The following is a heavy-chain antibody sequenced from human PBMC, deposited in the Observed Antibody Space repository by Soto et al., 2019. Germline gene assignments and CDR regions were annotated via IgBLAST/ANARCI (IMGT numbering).Heavy chain of an antibody. CDR3: AKDLGYCTNGVGYIGGMDHYYGMDV. CDR2: ISWNSGSI. J-gene: IGHJ6*02. V-gene: IGHV3-9*01. Sequence: EVQLVESGGGLVQPGRSLRLSCAASGFTFDDYAMHWVRQAPGKGLEWVSGISWNSGSIGYADSVKGRFTISRDNAKNSLNLQMNSLIAEDKTLYYWAKDLGYCTNGVGYIGGMDHYYGMDVWGQGTTVTVSS. CDR1: GFTFDDYA. D-gene: IGHD2-8*01.